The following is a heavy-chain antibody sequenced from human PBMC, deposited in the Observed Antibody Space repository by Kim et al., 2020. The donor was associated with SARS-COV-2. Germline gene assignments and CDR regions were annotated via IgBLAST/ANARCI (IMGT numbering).Heavy chain of an antibody. D-gene: IGHD1-26*01. CDR2: IYWTGST. V-gene: IGHV4-59*01. CDR1: GGSISNYY. CDR3: ARGWGIVGESFDS. Sequence: SETLSLTCTVSGGSISNYYWSWIRQPPGKGLEWIGYIYWTGSTNYNPSLKSRVTISVDTSKNQFSLKLSSVTAADTAVYYCARGWGIVGESFDSWGQGILVTVSS. J-gene: IGHJ4*02.